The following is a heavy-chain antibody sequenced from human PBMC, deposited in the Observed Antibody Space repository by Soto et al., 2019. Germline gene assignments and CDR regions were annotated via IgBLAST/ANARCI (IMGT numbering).Heavy chain of an antibody. CDR2: IDPSDSDT. CDR1: GYSFTRYW. V-gene: IGHV5-10-1*03. Sequence: EVQLVQSGAEVKKPGESLRISCKGSGYSFTRYWISWVRQMPGKGLEWMGRIDPSDSDTNYSPSFQGHVTISADKSINTAYLQWSSLKASDTAMYYCARHAITSSSSGPDYWGQGTLVTVSS. CDR3: ARHAITSSSSGPDY. J-gene: IGHJ4*02. D-gene: IGHD6-6*01.